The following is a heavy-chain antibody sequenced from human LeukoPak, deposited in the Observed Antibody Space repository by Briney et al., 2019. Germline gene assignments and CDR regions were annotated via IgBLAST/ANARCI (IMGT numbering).Heavy chain of an antibody. CDR2: INQSGST. CDR3: AREGRITIFGVVIIKEYFQH. J-gene: IGHJ1*01. Sequence: SETLSLTCAVYGGSFSGYYWSWIRQPPGKGLEWIGEINQSGSTNYNPSLKSRVTISVDTSKNQFSLKLSSVTAADTAVYYCAREGRITIFGVVIIKEYFQHWGQGTLVTVSS. CDR1: GGSFSGYY. D-gene: IGHD3-3*01. V-gene: IGHV4-34*01.